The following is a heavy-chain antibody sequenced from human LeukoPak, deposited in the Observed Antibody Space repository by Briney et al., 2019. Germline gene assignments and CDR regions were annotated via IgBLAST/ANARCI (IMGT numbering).Heavy chain of an antibody. CDR3: ARSMVRGVRWFDP. CDR2: IDWDDDK. Sequence: SGPALVKPTQTLTLTCTFSGFSLRTSGMCMSWIRQPPGKALEWLARIDWDDDKYYSTSLKTRLTISKDTSKNQVVLTMTNMDPVDTATYYCARSMVRGVRWFDPWGQGTLVTVSS. V-gene: IGHV2-70*11. D-gene: IGHD3-10*01. CDR1: GFSLRTSGMC. J-gene: IGHJ5*02.